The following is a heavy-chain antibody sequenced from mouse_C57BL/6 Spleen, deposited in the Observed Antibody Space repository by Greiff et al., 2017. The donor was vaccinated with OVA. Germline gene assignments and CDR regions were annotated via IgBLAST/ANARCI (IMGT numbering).Heavy chain of an antibody. Sequence: QVQLKQSGAELARPGASVKLSCKASGYTFTSYGISWVKQRTGQGLEWIGEIYPRSGNTYHNEKFKGKATLTADKSSSTAYMELRSLTSEDSAVYFCARLDDGSWFAYWGQGTLVTVSA. CDR2: IYPRSGNT. D-gene: IGHD2-3*01. CDR1: GYTFTSYG. V-gene: IGHV1-81*01. CDR3: ARLDDGSWFAY. J-gene: IGHJ3*01.